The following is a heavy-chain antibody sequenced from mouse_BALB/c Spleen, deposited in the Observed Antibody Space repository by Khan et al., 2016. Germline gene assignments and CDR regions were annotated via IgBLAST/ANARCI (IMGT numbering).Heavy chain of an antibody. J-gene: IGHJ4*01. V-gene: IGHV9-3*02. CDR1: GYTFTNYG. CDR3: ARNYRGMDY. CDR2: INTNTGDP. Sequence: QIQLVQSGPELKKPGETVKISCKASGYTFTNYGIHWVKQAPGKGLKWMGWINTNTGDPTYAEEFKGRFVFSLETSASTAYLQINNLKNEDTATYFCARNYRGMDYWGQGTSVTVSS. D-gene: IGHD2-12*01.